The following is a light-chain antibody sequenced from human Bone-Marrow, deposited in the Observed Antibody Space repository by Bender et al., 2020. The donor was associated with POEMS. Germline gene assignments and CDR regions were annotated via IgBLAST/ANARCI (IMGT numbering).Light chain of an antibody. V-gene: IGLV2-8*01. CDR3: SSYGGNSNPVI. J-gene: IGLJ2*01. CDR1: SSDVAAFDF. CDR2: DVH. Sequence: QSALTQPPSASGSPGQSVTISCTGTSSDVAAFDFVSWYQQHPGKAPKLIIQDVHQRPSGVPDRFPGSKSGNTAFLTVSRLQTEDEADYYCSSYGGNSNPVIFGGGTKVTVL.